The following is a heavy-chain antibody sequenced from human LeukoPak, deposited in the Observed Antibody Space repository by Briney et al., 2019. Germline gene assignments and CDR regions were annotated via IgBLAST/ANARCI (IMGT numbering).Heavy chain of an antibody. Sequence: GGSLRLSCAASGFTFNSYAMYWVRQAPGKGLEWVSGIFGSGGSAHYADSVKVRFTISRDNSKNTVYLQMDSLRVEDTAVYYCGKTTTGYSSGRYPGWPADYWGQGTLVTVSS. D-gene: IGHD6-19*01. CDR1: GFTFNSYA. V-gene: IGHV3-23*01. CDR3: GKTTTGYSSGRYPGWPADY. CDR2: IFGSGGSA. J-gene: IGHJ4*02.